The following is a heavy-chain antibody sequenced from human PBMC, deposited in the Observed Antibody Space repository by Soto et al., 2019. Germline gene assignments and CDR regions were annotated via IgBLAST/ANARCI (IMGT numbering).Heavy chain of an antibody. CDR3: VRDVGFDFDY. J-gene: IGHJ4*02. CDR1: GDSVSSNSAA. D-gene: IGHD1-26*01. CDR2: TYFRSKWYN. V-gene: IGHV6-1*01. Sequence: PSQTLSLTCAIPGDSVSSNSAAWNWIRQSPSRGLEWLGRTYFRSKWYNDYAVSVKSRISINPDTSKNQFSLQLNSVTPEDTAVYYCVRDVGFDFDYWGQGTRVTVSS.